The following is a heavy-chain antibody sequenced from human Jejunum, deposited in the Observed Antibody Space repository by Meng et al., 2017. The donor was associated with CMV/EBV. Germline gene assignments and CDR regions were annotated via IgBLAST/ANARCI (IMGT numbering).Heavy chain of an antibody. CDR3: LRGSGGSV. V-gene: IGHV4-4*03. J-gene: IGHJ1*01. D-gene: IGHD3-10*01. CDR2: IPHRGSS. CDR1: GDSITNHNW. Sequence: QVPLRAAGPELVKPPATLSLTCAVSGDSITNHNWWAWVRQPPGKGLEWIGEIPHRGSSAYNPSLKSRVSMSIDKSKNQFSLKLTSVTAADTAVYHCLRGSGGSVWGQGTLVTVSS.